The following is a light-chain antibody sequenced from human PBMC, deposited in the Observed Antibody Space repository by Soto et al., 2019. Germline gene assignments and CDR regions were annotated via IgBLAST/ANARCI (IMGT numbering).Light chain of an antibody. V-gene: IGKV3-11*01. CDR1: QSVSSY. J-gene: IGKJ1*01. CDR3: QQRRNCPWT. Sequence: EIVLTQSPATLSLSPGERATLSCRASQSVSSYLAWYQQKPGQAPRLLIYDASNRATGIPARFSGSGSGTDFTLTISSLEPEDFAVYYCQQRRNCPWTFGQGTKVDIK. CDR2: DAS.